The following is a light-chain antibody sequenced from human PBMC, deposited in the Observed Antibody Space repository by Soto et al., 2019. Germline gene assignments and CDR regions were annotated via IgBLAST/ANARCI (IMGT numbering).Light chain of an antibody. J-gene: IGKJ5*01. V-gene: IGKV3-11*01. Sequence: EVVLTQSPVTLSLSPGEIATLSCRASQSFRGLLAWYQQKPGQAPRLLIYDAYNRATGIPPRFSGSGSGTDFTLTISSLEPEDSAVYYCQQRHMWPITFGQGTRLDIK. CDR2: DAY. CDR3: QQRHMWPIT. CDR1: QSFRGL.